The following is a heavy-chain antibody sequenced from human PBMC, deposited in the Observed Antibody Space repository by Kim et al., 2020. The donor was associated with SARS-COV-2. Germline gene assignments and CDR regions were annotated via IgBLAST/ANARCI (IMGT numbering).Heavy chain of an antibody. CDR3: AKDSVRFDY. CDR2: GST. Sequence: GSTYRAAPWKGRFTTSRDNSKNTLYLQMNSLRAEDTAVYYCAKDSVRFDYWGQGTLVTVSS. V-gene: IGHV3-23*01. J-gene: IGHJ4*02.